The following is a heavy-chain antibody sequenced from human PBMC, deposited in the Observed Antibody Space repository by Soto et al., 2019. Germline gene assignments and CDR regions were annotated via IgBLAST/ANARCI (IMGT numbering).Heavy chain of an antibody. CDR2: IYYSGST. D-gene: IGHD2-21*02. Sequence: NPSETLSLTCTVSGGSISSGGYYWSWIRQHPGKGLEWIGYIYYSGSTYYNPFLKSRVTISVDTSKNQFSLKLSSVTAADTAVFYCASYERYCGGDCFHAEYFQHWGQGTLVTVSS. J-gene: IGHJ1*01. CDR3: ASYERYCGGDCFHAEYFQH. V-gene: IGHV4-31*03. CDR1: GGSISSGGYY.